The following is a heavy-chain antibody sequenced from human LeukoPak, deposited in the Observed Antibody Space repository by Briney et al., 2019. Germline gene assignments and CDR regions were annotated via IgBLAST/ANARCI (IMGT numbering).Heavy chain of an antibody. D-gene: IGHD3-3*01. CDR1: GYSFTSYW. CDR2: IYPGDSDT. V-gene: IGHV5-51*01. Sequence: GESLKISCKGSGYSFTSYWIGWVRQMPGKGLEWMGIIYPGDSDTRYSPSFQGRVTISADKSISTAYLQWSSLKASDTTMYYCASVTSITIFGVVSSWFDPWGQGTLVTVSS. J-gene: IGHJ5*02. CDR3: ASVTSITIFGVVSSWFDP.